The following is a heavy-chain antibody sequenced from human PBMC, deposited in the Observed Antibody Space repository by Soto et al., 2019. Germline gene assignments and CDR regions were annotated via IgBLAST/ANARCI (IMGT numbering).Heavy chain of an antibody. CDR2: VHHSWGA. V-gene: IGHV4-59*08. D-gene: IGHD3-16*01. J-gene: IGHJ6*02. CDR3: ARQGFGPLHGLVDV. Sequence: QVQLQESGPGLVKPSETMSLSCTVSGGSISSYYWSWFRQSPGKRMEWIGYVHHSWGASYNPSLQILVAITLDSSRSQFSLKVTSVTATDTAVYYCARQGFGPLHGLVDVWGQGTTVTVSS. CDR1: GGSISSYY.